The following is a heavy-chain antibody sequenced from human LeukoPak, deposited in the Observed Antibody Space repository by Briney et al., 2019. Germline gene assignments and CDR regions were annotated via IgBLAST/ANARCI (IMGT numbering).Heavy chain of an antibody. D-gene: IGHD1-20*01. CDR1: GFTFSSYS. Sequence: PGGSLRLSCAASGFTFSSYSMNWVRQAPGKGLEWVSSISSSSSYIYYADSVKGRFTISRDNAKNSLYLQMNSLRAEDTAVYYCARDLSRRGVTGTYSPWGQGTLVTVSS. V-gene: IGHV3-21*01. CDR2: ISSSSSYI. J-gene: IGHJ4*02. CDR3: ARDLSRRGVTGTYSP.